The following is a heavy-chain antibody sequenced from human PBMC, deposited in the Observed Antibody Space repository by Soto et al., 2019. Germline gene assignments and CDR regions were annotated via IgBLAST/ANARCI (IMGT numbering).Heavy chain of an antibody. J-gene: IGHJ6*02. V-gene: IGHV1-69*13. CDR3: ASSSTGYSSSWYGYYYYYYGMDV. D-gene: IGHD6-13*01. CDR2: FIPIFGTA. Sequence: KGSEASVKVSCKASGGTFSSYAISWVRQAPGQGLEWMGGFIPIFGTANYAQKFQGRVTITADESTSTAYMELSSLRSEDTAVYYCASSSTGYSSSWYGYYYYYYGMDVWGQGTTVTVSS. CDR1: GGTFSSYA.